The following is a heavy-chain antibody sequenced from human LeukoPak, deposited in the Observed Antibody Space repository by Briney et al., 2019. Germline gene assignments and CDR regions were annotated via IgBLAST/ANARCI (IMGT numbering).Heavy chain of an antibody. CDR1: GGSISSYY. CDR3: ARVRYCSSTSCYNGMDV. Sequence: SETLSLTCTVSGGSISSYYWGWIRQPAGKGLEWIGRIYTSGSTNYNPSLKSRVTMSVDTSKNQFSLKLSSVTAADTAVYYCARVRYCSSTSCYNGMDVWGQGTTVTVSS. D-gene: IGHD2-2*02. CDR2: IYTSGST. J-gene: IGHJ6*02. V-gene: IGHV4-4*07.